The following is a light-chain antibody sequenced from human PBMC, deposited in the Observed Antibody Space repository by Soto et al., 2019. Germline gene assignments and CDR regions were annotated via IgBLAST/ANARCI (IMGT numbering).Light chain of an antibody. Sequence: EIVLTQSPATLSLSTGERATLSCRASQSVSRYLAWYQQKPGQSPRLLIYYASNWSTGIPARFSGIGYGTDFTLTSLSLEPEDFAVYDCQQRSNWPSTFGGGTNVEIK. J-gene: IGKJ4*01. V-gene: IGKV3-11*01. CDR1: QSVSRY. CDR2: YAS. CDR3: QQRSNWPST.